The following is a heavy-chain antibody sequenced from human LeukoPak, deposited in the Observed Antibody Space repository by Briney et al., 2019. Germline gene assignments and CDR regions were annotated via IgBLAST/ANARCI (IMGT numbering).Heavy chain of an antibody. J-gene: IGHJ4*01. V-gene: IGHV3-48*02. CDR1: GFPFGDYV. CDR2: INHNAEMI. Sequence: PGGSLRLSCEASGFPFGDYVMSWVRQAPGKGLEWIAYINHNAEMIFCPDFVKGRFTISRDNAKNSLYLQMNALRYEDTAIYYCARDHDWAFDLWGQGTLVTVSS. CDR3: ARDHDWAFDL. D-gene: IGHD3-9*01.